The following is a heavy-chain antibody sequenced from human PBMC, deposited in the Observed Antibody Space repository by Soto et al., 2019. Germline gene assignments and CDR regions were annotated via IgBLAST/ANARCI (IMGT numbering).Heavy chain of an antibody. CDR2: IHHSGTT. CDR1: GGSVSSGRYY. V-gene: IGHV4-31*03. CDR3: ATIPTSSAPNRGTFDV. Sequence: SETLSLTCSVSGGSVSSGRYYWSWVRQHPGKGLEWIGYIHHSGTTDYNPSLNRRALISMDRLKNHFSLPLGSVTAADTAVYYGATIPTSSAPNRGTFDVGGIGTVVTGS. J-gene: IGHJ3*01.